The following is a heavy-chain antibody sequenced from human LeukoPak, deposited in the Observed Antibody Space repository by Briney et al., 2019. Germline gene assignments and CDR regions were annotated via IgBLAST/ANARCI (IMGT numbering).Heavy chain of an antibody. Sequence: PLASVKVSCTAAGYTFTSYDINWVRLATGQGLEWMGWINPNSGGTNYAQKFQGRVTMTRDTSISTAYMELSRLRSDDTAVYYCARDRGYCSSTSCYEDRWGQGTLVTVSS. CDR3: ARDRGYCSSTSCYEDR. D-gene: IGHD2-2*01. V-gene: IGHV1-2*02. CDR2: INPNSGGT. CDR1: GYTFTSYD. J-gene: IGHJ4*02.